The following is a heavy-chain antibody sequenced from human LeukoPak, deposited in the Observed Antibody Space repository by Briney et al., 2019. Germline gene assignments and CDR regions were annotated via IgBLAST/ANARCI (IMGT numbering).Heavy chain of an antibody. Sequence: PSETLSLTCTVSGGSIGTFYWSWIRQSPGKGLEWIGYIYVTGTRYNPYLQSRVTISVDRSRNQFFLKLSSVTAADTAVYYCARHIGGGIEDMDVWGKGTRVIVSS. CDR3: ARHIGGGIEDMDV. D-gene: IGHD3-16*02. V-gene: IGHV4-59*08. CDR1: GGSIGTFY. J-gene: IGHJ6*03. CDR2: IYVTGT.